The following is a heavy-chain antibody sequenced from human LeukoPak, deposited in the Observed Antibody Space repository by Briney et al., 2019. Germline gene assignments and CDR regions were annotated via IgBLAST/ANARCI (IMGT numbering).Heavy chain of an antibody. CDR1: GGSISSYY. CDR3: ARRASRGEDIVVVVADIDY. J-gene: IGHJ4*02. V-gene: IGHV4-59*12. CDR2: IYYSGST. Sequence: SETLSLTCTVSGGSISSYYWSWIRQPPGRGLEWIGYIYYSGSTNYNPSLKSRVTISVDTSKNQFSLKLSSVTAADTAVYYCARRASRGEDIVVVVADIDYWGQGTLVTVSS. D-gene: IGHD2-15*01.